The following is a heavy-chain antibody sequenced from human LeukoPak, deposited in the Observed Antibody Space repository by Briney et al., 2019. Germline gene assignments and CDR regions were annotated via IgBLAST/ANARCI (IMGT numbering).Heavy chain of an antibody. Sequence: GESLKISCKGSGYSFTNYWIGWVRQMPGKGLEWMGIIYPGDSDTRCSPSFQGQVTISADKSIRTAYLQWSSLKASDTAIYYCARHHDYGDYGCFDYWGQGTLVTVSS. CDR2: IYPGDSDT. D-gene: IGHD4-17*01. CDR3: ARHHDYGDYGCFDY. V-gene: IGHV5-51*01. J-gene: IGHJ4*02. CDR1: GYSFTNYW.